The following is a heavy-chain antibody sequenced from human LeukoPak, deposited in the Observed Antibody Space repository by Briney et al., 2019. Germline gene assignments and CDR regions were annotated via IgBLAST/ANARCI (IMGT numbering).Heavy chain of an antibody. J-gene: IGHJ4*02. CDR1: GFTFSSNG. V-gene: IGHV3-30*18. CDR2: ISYDGSNK. Sequence: GGSLRLSCAASGFTFSSNGMHWVRQAPGKGLEWVAVISYDGSNKYHADSVKGRFTISRDNSKNTLYLQMNSLRAEDTAVYYCANIAAARHSYWGQGTLVTVSS. CDR3: ANIAAARHSY. D-gene: IGHD6-13*01.